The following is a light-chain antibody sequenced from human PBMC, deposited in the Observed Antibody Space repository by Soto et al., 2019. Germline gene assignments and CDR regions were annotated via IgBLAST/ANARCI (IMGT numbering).Light chain of an antibody. CDR1: QSIFNY. V-gene: IGKV1-33*01. CDR2: DAS. CDR3: QQYEDLPLT. J-gene: IGKJ4*01. Sequence: DVQLTQSPSTLPASVGDRVAITCQATQSIFNYLNWFQQRPGKAPQLLISDASQLEPGVPSRFSGQRSGTDFTLIISALQPEDFATYFCQQYEDLPLTFGGGTRVEV.